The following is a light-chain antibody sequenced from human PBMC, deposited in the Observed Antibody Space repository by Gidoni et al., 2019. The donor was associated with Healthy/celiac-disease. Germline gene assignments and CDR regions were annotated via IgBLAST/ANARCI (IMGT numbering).Light chain of an antibody. Sequence: DIQMTQSPSSLSASVGDRVTITCRASQSISSYLNWYQQKPWKAPKLLIYAASSLQSGVPSRFSVSGSWTDFTLTISSLQPEDFATYYCQQSYSTPYTFGQGTKLEIK. J-gene: IGKJ2*01. CDR1: QSISSY. V-gene: IGKV1-39*01. CDR2: AAS. CDR3: QQSYSTPYT.